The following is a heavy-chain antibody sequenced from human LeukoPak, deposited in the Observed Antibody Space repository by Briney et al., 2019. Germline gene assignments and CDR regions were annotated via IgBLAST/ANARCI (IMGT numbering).Heavy chain of an antibody. CDR1: GFTFSNYG. D-gene: IGHD3-22*01. V-gene: IGHV3-20*04. CDR3: ARGLNYYDSSGYYFSYYFDY. Sequence: GGSLRLSCAASGFTFSNYGMHWVRQAPGKGLEWVSGINWNGGSTGYADSVKGRFTISRDNAKNSLYLQMNSLRAEDTALYYCARGLNYYDSSGYYFSYYFDYWGQGTLVTVSS. CDR2: INWNGGST. J-gene: IGHJ4*02.